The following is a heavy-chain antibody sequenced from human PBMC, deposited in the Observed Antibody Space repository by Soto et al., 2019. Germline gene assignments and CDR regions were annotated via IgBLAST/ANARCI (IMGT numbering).Heavy chain of an antibody. CDR3: ARGKYCSGGSCERFDP. V-gene: IGHV4-59*02. D-gene: IGHD2-15*01. J-gene: IGHJ5*02. Sequence: QVQLQESGPGLVQPSETLSLTCTVSDGSVSTYFWTWIRQPPGKGLEWIGHIYHSGTADYNPSLKSRVAMSVDTSKNHFPLNLTSVTAADTATYYCARGKYCSGGSCERFDPWGQGALVTVSS. CDR1: DGSVSTYF. CDR2: IYHSGTA.